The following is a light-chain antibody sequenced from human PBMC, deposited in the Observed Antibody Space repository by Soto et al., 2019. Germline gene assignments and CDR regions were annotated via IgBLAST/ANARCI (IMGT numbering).Light chain of an antibody. V-gene: IGKV3-20*01. CDR3: QQYGTSPRS. CDR1: QSVSSNY. Sequence: EIVLTQSPGTLSLSPGERATLSCRASQSVSSNYLAWYQQKPGQAPRLLIYGASSRATGIPDRFSGSGSGADFTLTISRLEPEDFAVYYCQQYGTSPRSFCQGTKVDIK. CDR2: GAS. J-gene: IGKJ1*01.